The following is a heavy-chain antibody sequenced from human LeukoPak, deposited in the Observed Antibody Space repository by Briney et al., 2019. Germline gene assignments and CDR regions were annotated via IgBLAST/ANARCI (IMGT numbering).Heavy chain of an antibody. Sequence: GGSLRLSCAASNFAFSSYSMHWVRQAPGKGLEWVAVISYDESNIYYTASVKGRFSISRDNSKNTLFLQMNSLRAEDTAVYYCAKDSYSSGRDVWGQGTTVTVSS. CDR3: AKDSYSSGRDV. J-gene: IGHJ6*02. D-gene: IGHD6-19*01. V-gene: IGHV3-30*04. CDR2: ISYDESNI. CDR1: NFAFSSYS.